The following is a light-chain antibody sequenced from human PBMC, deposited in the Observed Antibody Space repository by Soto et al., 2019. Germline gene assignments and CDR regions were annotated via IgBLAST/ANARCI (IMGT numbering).Light chain of an antibody. CDR2: GAS. J-gene: IGKJ4*01. Sequence: EIVLTQSPGTLSLSPGERVTLSCKATQSISSSHVAWYQKKPGQAPRLLLYGASRRATGIPDRISGSGSGTDFTLTISRLEPEDFAVYYCQQYGNSLVTFGGGTRVEIK. CDR1: QSISSSH. V-gene: IGKV3-20*01. CDR3: QQYGNSLVT.